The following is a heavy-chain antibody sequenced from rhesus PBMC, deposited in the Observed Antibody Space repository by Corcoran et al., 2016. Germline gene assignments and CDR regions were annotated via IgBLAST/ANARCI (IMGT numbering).Heavy chain of an antibody. V-gene: IGHV3-201*01. J-gene: IGHJ4*01. CDR1: GFTFDDYA. CDR3: AKDDY. CDR2: ISWEGGST. Sequence: EVQLVESGGGVVQPGGSLRRSCAASGFTFDDYAMHGVRQARGKGREWVSAISWEGGSTGYADTVKGRFTISRDNAKNSLYLQMDRLRAEDTALYYCAKDDYWGQGVLVTVSS.